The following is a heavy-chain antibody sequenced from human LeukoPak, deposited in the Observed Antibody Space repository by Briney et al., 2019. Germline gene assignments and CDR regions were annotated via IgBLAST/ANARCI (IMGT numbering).Heavy chain of an antibody. V-gene: IGHV3-48*01. CDR1: GFTFSSYS. D-gene: IGHD2-2*01. J-gene: IGHJ4*02. Sequence: PGGSLRLSCAASGFTFSSYSMNWVRQAPGKGLEWVSYISSSSSTIYYADSVKGRFTISRDNAKNSLYLQMNSLRAEDTAIYYCAKRTSGAIDYWGQGTLITVSS. CDR3: AKRTSGAIDY. CDR2: ISSSSSTI.